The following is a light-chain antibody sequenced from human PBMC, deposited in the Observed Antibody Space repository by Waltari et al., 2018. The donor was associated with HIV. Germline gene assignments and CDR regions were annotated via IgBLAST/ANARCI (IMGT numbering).Light chain of an antibody. CDR2: RYN. CDR1: SYNVGRNF. J-gene: IGLJ1*01. V-gene: IGLV1-47*01. Sequence: HSVLTQPPSASGTPGQRVTTPSSGTSYNVGRNFVPWYPQVPGTAPKVLIFRYNQQPSEVPDRFSGSKSGASASLAISGLRSEDEADYYCAAWDDSLSGSYVFGPGTKVTVL. CDR3: AAWDDSLSGSYV.